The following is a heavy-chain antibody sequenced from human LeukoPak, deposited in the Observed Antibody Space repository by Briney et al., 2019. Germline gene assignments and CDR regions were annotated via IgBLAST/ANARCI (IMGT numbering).Heavy chain of an antibody. CDR2: IYHSGST. V-gene: IGHV4-61*08. D-gene: IGHD2-2*01. Sequence: SETLSLTCTVSGGSISSGGYYWSWIRQPPGKGLEWIGYIYHSGSTYYNPSLKSRVTITVDTSKNQFFLKLSSVTAADTAVYYCASLPYCSSTTCPLDYWGQGTLVTVSS. CDR1: GGSISSGGYY. J-gene: IGHJ4*02. CDR3: ASLPYCSSTTCPLDY.